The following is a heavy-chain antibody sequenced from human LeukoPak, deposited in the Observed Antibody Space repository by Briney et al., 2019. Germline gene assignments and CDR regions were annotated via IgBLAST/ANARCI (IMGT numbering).Heavy chain of an antibody. CDR1: GGSISSYY. D-gene: IGHD1-1*01. CDR3: ARSNIWNDNKWFDP. CDR2: IYYIGST. Sequence: PSETLSLTCTVSGGSISSYYWSWIRQVPGKGLEWIAYIYYIGSTDYNPSLKSRVTISVDTSKNQFSLKLSSVTAADTAIYYCARSNIWNDNKWFDPWGQGTLVTVSS. V-gene: IGHV4-59*08. J-gene: IGHJ5*02.